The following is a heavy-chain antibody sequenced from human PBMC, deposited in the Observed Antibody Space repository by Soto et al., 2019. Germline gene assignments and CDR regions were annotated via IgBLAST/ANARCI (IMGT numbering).Heavy chain of an antibody. D-gene: IGHD6-13*01. CDR2: ISYDGSNK. Sequence: PGGSLRLSCAASGFTFSSYSMHWVRQAPGKXLEWVAVISYDGSNKYYADSVKGRFTISRDNSKNTLYLQMNSLRAEDTAVYYCAKDLNGSSWTLYYYYYGMDVWGQGTTVTVSS. J-gene: IGHJ6*02. CDR1: GFTFSSYS. V-gene: IGHV3-30*18. CDR3: AKDLNGSSWTLYYYYYGMDV.